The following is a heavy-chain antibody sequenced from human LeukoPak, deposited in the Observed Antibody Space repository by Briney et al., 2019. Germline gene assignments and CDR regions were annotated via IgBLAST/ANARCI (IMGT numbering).Heavy chain of an antibody. CDR2: IYTSGST. Sequence: SQTLSLTCSASGGSISSGNYYWSWVRQPAGKGLEWIGRIYTSGSTNYNPSLKSRVTISVDTSKNQFSLKLSSVTAADTAVYYCAATGYGSRYYYYYDMDVWGQGTTVTVSS. CDR1: GGSISSGNYY. D-gene: IGHD4-17*01. V-gene: IGHV4-61*02. J-gene: IGHJ6*02. CDR3: AATGYGSRYYYYYDMDV.